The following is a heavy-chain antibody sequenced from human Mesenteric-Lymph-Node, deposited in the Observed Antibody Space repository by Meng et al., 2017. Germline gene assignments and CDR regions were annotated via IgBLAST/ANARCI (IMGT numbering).Heavy chain of an antibody. D-gene: IGHD3-10*01. CDR1: GYIFTTYW. Sequence: GESLKISCKGSGYIFTTYWIGWVRQMPGKGLEWMGIISPGDSDIRYSPSFQGQVTISADRSISTAYLQWSSLKASDTAMYYCARRGSGELLDYWGQGTRVTVSS. V-gene: IGHV5-51*01. CDR3: ARRGSGELLDY. J-gene: IGHJ4*02. CDR2: ISPGDSDI.